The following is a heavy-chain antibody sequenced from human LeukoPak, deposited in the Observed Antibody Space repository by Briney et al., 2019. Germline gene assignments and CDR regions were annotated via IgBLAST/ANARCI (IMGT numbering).Heavy chain of an antibody. D-gene: IGHD2-8*02. Sequence: SETLSLTCTVSGGSISSHYWSWTRQPPGKGLEWIGYISYSGTTNYNPSLKSRVTISVDTSKNQFSLKLTSVTAADTAVYYCARHDLSWYYFDYWGQGTLVTVSS. CDR3: ARHDLSWYYFDY. J-gene: IGHJ4*02. CDR1: GGSISSHY. V-gene: IGHV4-59*08. CDR2: ISYSGTT.